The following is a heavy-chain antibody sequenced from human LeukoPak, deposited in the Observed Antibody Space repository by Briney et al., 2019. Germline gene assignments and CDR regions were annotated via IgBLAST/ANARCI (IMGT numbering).Heavy chain of an antibody. Sequence: GGSLRLSCAASGFTFSSYSMNWVRQAPGKGLEWVSYISSSSSTIYYADSVKGRFTISRDNAKNSLYLQMNSLRAEDTAVYYCAKANSGWYSNDAFDIWGQGTMVTVSS. J-gene: IGHJ3*02. V-gene: IGHV3-48*01. D-gene: IGHD6-19*01. CDR1: GFTFSSYS. CDR3: AKANSGWYSNDAFDI. CDR2: ISSSSSTI.